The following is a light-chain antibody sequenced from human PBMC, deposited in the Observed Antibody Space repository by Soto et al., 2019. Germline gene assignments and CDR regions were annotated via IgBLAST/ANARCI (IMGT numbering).Light chain of an antibody. V-gene: IGLV2-11*01. Sequence: QSALTQPRSVSGSPGQSVTISCTGTSGDVGVVSWYQQRPDKGPKLMIYDVTERPSGVPDRFSGSKSANTASLTISGLQAEDEGDYFCSSYAVTYTSVVFGGGTKLTVL. CDR1: SGDVGV. CDR3: SSYAVTYTSVV. CDR2: DVT. J-gene: IGLJ2*01.